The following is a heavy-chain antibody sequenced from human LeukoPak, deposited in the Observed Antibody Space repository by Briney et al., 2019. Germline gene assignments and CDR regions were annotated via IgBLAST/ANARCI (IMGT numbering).Heavy chain of an antibody. CDR3: SREGLQGNYFAY. D-gene: IGHD3-16*01. Sequence: AAVKVSCKASVYTFTSYYMLWVRQAPGQGLEWMGIINLSGGSTKYAQKFQGRVTMTRDMSASTVYMELSSVKSEDTAVYSCSREGLQGNYFAYWGQGTLVTVSS. V-gene: IGHV1-46*01. CDR2: INLSGGST. J-gene: IGHJ4*02. CDR1: VYTFTSYY.